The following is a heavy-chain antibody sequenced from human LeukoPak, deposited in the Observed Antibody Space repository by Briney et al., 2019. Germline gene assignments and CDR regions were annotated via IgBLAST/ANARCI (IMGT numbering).Heavy chain of an antibody. V-gene: IGHV3-21*01. CDR2: ISSSSSYI. CDR1: GFTFSSYS. Sequence: GGSLRLSCAASGFTFSSYSMNWVRQAPGKGLEWVSSISSSSSYIYYADSVKGRFTISRDNAKNSLYLQMNSLRAEDTAVYYCARYYGSVSYYTDYWGQGTLVTVSS. CDR3: ARYYGSVSYYTDY. J-gene: IGHJ4*02. D-gene: IGHD3-10*01.